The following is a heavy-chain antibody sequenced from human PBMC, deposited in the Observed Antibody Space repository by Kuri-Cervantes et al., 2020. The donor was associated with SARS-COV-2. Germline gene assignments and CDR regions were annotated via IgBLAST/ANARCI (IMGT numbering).Heavy chain of an antibody. Sequence: SETLSLTCTVSGGSISSYYWSWIRQPPGQGLEWLGYIYYSGSTKYNPSLESRVTISVDTSKNQFSLKQSSVTAADTAVYYCARHYITRYFDLWGRGTLVTVSS. CDR3: ARHYITRYFDL. D-gene: IGHD2-2*01. CDR2: IYYSGST. J-gene: IGHJ2*01. CDR1: GGSISSYY. V-gene: IGHV4-59*08.